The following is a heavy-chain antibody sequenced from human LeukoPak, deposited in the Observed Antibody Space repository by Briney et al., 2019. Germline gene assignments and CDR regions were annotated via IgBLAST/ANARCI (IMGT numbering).Heavy chain of an antibody. J-gene: IGHJ5*02. CDR3: AREDVPHYYNSPVVGWFDP. V-gene: IGHV3-48*03. CDR1: GFTFSTSD. Sequence: GGSLRLSCAASGFTFSTSDMHWLRQAPGKGLEWIACISGSGAATYYADSVKGRFTISRDDATNSLYLQMNNLRVADTALYYCAREDVPHYYNSPVVGWFDPWGQGTLVTVST. D-gene: IGHD3-10*01. CDR2: ISGSGAAT.